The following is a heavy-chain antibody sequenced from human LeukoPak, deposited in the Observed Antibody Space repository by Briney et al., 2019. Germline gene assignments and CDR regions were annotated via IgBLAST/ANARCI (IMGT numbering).Heavy chain of an antibody. Sequence: SETLSLTCTVSGASISSYYWSWIRQPPGKGLEWIGSIYYSGTTNYNPSLKSRVTISIDTSKDQFSLELTSVTAADTAVFYCAKGRASHEYWGQGILVTVSS. CDR3: AKGRASHEY. CDR1: GASISSYY. J-gene: IGHJ4*02. D-gene: IGHD3-16*01. V-gene: IGHV4-59*01. CDR2: IYYSGTT.